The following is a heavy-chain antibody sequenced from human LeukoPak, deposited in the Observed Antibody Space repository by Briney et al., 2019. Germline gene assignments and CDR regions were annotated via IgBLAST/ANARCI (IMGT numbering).Heavy chain of an antibody. V-gene: IGHV3-30*02. J-gene: IGHJ4*02. CDR2: IRFDGSDK. D-gene: IGHD4-23*01. CDR3: AREFGATVITAGPDY. Sequence: GGSLRLSCAVSGFTFSSYAMHWVRQAPGKGLEWVSFIRFDGSDKYYADSVKGRFTISRDTSKNTLFLQMNSLRTEDTAVYYCAREFGATVITAGPDYWGQGTLVTVSS. CDR1: GFTFSSYA.